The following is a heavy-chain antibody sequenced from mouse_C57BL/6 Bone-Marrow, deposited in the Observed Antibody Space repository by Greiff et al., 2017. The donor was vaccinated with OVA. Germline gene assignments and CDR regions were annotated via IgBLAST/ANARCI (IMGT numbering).Heavy chain of an antibody. J-gene: IGHJ3*01. CDR2: ISYDGSN. D-gene: IGHD4-1*01. V-gene: IGHV3-6*01. CDR3: ARGPNWAFFAY. Sequence: EVKLEESGPGLVKPSQSLSLTCSVTGYSITSGYYWNWIRQFPGNKLEWMGYISYDGSNNYNPSLKNRISITRDTSKNQFFLKLNSVTTEDTATYYCARGPNWAFFAYWGQGTLVTVSA. CDR1: GYSITSGYY.